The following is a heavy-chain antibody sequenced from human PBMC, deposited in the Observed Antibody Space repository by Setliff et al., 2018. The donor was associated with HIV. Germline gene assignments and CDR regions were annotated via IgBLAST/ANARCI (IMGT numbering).Heavy chain of an antibody. D-gene: IGHD6-19*01. V-gene: IGHV4-39*01. CDR3: ARLRQWLAFFDS. CDR1: GGSISRGSYS. J-gene: IGHJ4*02. CDR2: ISYTGIT. Sequence: SETLSLTCTVSGGSISRGSYSWGWIRQPPGKGLEWIGSISYTGITNYNPSLKSRVTISVDTSQNQFSLKLTSVTAADTTVYYCARLRQWLAFFDSWGQGTLVTVSS.